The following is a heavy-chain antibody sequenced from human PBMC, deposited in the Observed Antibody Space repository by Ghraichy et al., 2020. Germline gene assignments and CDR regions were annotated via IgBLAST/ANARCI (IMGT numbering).Heavy chain of an antibody. CDR3: ARDEVSFDY. Sequence: GESLNISCAASGFTFSSYSMNWVRQAPGKGLEWVSSISSSSSYMYYADSVKGRFTISRDNAKNSLYLQMNSLRAEDTAVYYCARDEVSFDYWGQGTLVTVSS. CDR2: ISSSSSYM. CDR1: GFTFSSYS. D-gene: IGHD3-10*01. J-gene: IGHJ4*02. V-gene: IGHV3-21*01.